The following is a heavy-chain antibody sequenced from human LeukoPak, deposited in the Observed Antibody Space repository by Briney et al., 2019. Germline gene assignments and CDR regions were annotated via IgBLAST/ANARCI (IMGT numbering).Heavy chain of an antibody. CDR3: ARVGSVADLYYYYYGMDV. CDR1: GGTFSSYA. J-gene: IGHJ6*02. CDR2: IIPILGIA. D-gene: IGHD6-19*01. Sequence: ASVKVSCKASGGTFSSYAISWVRQAPGQGLEWMGRIIPILGIANYAQKFQGRVTMTTDTSTSTAYMELRSLRSDDTAVYYCARVGSVADLYYYYYGMDVWGQGTTVTVSS. V-gene: IGHV1-69*04.